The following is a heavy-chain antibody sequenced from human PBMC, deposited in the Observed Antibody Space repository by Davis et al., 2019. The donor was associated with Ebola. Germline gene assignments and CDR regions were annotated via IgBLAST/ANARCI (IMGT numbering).Heavy chain of an antibody. CDR1: GGSISSYY. J-gene: IGHJ4*02. CDR3: ARQPTDYGDYLSYDY. Sequence: SETLSLTCTVSGGSISSYYWSWIRQPPGKGLEWIGYIYYSGSTYYNPFLKSRVTISVDTSKNQFSLKLSSVTAADTAVYYCARQPTDYGDYLSYDYWGQGTLVTVSS. D-gene: IGHD4-17*01. V-gene: IGHV4-59*08. CDR2: IYYSGST.